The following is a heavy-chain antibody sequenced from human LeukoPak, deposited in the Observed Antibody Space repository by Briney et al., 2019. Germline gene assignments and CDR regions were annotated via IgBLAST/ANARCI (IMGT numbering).Heavy chain of an antibody. Sequence: GGSLRLSCAASGFTFSSYWMHWVRQAPGKGLVWVSRIKSDGSSTNYADSVKGRFTISRDNAKNTLYLQMNSLRVEDTAVYYCARGQWFGELLSAFDIWGQGTMVTVSP. CDR3: ARGQWFGELLSAFDI. J-gene: IGHJ3*02. CDR1: GFTFSSYW. D-gene: IGHD3-10*01. V-gene: IGHV3-74*01. CDR2: IKSDGSST.